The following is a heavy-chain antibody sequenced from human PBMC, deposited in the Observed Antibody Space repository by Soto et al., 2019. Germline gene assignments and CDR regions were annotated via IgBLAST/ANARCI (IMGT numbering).Heavy chain of an antibody. CDR2: IYYSGST. CDR1: GGSISSGGYY. V-gene: IGHV4-31*03. J-gene: IGHJ6*02. CDR3: ARAHLRVTIEGYYYYGMDV. Sequence: QVQLQESGPGLVKPSQTLSLTCTVSGGSISSGGYYWSWIRQHPGKGLEWIGYIYYSGSTYYNPSLKSRVTISVDTSKNQFSLKLSSVTAADTAVYYCARAHLRVTIEGYYYYGMDVWGQWTTVTVSS. D-gene: IGHD4-4*01.